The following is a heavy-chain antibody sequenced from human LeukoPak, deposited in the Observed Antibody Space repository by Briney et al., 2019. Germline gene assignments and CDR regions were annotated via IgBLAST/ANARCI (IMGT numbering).Heavy chain of an antibody. Sequence: SQTLSFTCAVSGGSISSGGYSWSWIRQPPGKGLEWIGYIYHSGSTYYNPSLKSRVTISVDRSKNQFSLKLSSVTAADTAVYYCAREMMTTVADDAFDIWGQGTMVTVSS. CDR1: GGSISSGGYS. V-gene: IGHV4-30-2*01. CDR3: AREMMTTVADDAFDI. CDR2: IYHSGST. J-gene: IGHJ3*02. D-gene: IGHD4-23*01.